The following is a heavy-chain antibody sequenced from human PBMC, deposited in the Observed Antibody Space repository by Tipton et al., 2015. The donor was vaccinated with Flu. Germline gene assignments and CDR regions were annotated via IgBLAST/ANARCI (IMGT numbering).Heavy chain of an antibody. CDR2: SSTHNGNT. CDR3: ARDYRRRSGGYWKIHCYAGVYG. CDR1: GYTISDYG. Sequence: QLVQSGVEVKRPGESVKVSCRASGYTISDYGISWVRQAPGQGLEWMGWSSTHNGNTTYAQKFQDRFTMTTDTSTSTAYMEVRSLRSDDTGVYYCARDYRRRSGGYWKIHCYAGVYGWGKVSIGTVST. J-gene: IGHJ6*04. V-gene: IGHV1-18*01. D-gene: IGHD2-15*01.